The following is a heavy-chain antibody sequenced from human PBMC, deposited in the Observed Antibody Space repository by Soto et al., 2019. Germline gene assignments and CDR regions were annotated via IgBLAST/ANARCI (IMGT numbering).Heavy chain of an antibody. Sequence: PGGSLSLSCASSGFPFSSYSMNWVRPAPGKGLEWVSYISSSSSTIYYADSVKGRFTISRDNAKNSLYLQMNSLRDEDTAVYYCARGYDSIALGYGMDVWGQGTTVTVSS. CDR2: ISSSSSTI. CDR1: GFPFSSYS. V-gene: IGHV3-48*02. D-gene: IGHD3-22*01. CDR3: ARGYDSIALGYGMDV. J-gene: IGHJ6*02.